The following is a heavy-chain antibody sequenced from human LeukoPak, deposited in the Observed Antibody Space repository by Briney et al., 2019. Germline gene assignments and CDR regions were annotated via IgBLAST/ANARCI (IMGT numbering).Heavy chain of an antibody. V-gene: IGHV1-46*01. Sequence: ASVKVSCKASGYTFTSYYIHWVRQAPGQGLEWMGLINPSGGSTNYAQKFQGRVTMTRDTSTSTVYMELSSLRSEDTAVYYCARGGTEKRYCSSTSCYRRPDYYYYYMDVWGKGTTVTVSS. D-gene: IGHD2-2*02. CDR2: INPSGGST. J-gene: IGHJ6*03. CDR3: ARGGTEKRYCSSTSCYRRPDYYYYYMDV. CDR1: GYTFTSYY.